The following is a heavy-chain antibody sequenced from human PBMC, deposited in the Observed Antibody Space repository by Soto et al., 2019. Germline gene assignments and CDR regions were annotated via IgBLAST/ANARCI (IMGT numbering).Heavy chain of an antibody. Sequence: GGSLRLSCVASGFTFSNAWMSWVRQAPGKGLEWVGRIKSKTDGGTTDYAAPVKGRFTISRDDSKNTLYLQMNSLKTEDTAVYYCTTGPDIVVVPAAIEALNWFDPWGQGTLVTVSS. D-gene: IGHD2-2*02. V-gene: IGHV3-15*01. J-gene: IGHJ5*02. CDR2: IKSKTDGGTT. CDR3: TTGPDIVVVPAAIEALNWFDP. CDR1: GFTFSNAW.